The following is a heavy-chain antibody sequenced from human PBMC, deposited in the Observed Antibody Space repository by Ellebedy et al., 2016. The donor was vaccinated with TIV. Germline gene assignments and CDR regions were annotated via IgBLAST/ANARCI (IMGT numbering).Heavy chain of an antibody. V-gene: IGHV3-7*01. CDR2: IKHDGSEK. Sequence: PGGSLRLSFAASGFTFSNYWMSWVRQAPGKGLEWVANIKHDGSEKYYVDSVKGRLTISRDNTKNSLYLQMNSLRAEDTAVYYCASRITIVRGAIVLRYYDYWGQGTLVTVSS. CDR3: ASRITIVRGAIVLRYYDY. CDR1: GFTFSNYW. D-gene: IGHD3-10*01. J-gene: IGHJ4*02.